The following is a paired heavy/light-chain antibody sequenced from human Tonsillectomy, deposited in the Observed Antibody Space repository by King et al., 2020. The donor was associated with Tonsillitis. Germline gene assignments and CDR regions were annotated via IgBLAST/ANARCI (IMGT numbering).Light chain of an antibody. V-gene: IGKV1-16*01. J-gene: IGKJ4*01. Sequence: DIQMTQSPSSLSASVGDRVTITCRASRAITNHVVWIQHKPGTAPETLINTAFRLHSGVPSRFSGNGSATDFTLTINNLQPEDSATYYCQHFHHYPLTFGGGTVVEIK. CDR2: TAF. CDR1: RAITNH. CDR3: QHFHHYPLT.
Heavy chain of an antibody. CDR2: IGGGTSFI. V-gene: IGHV3-21*01. Sequence: RSYDMTWVRQAPGKGLEWVASIGGGTSFIFHADALKGRFTISRDNTKNSLYLQIDSLRLEDTALYYCARHDPGFAATGAFDYWGQGTLVTVSS. D-gene: IGHD1-1*01. J-gene: IGHJ4*02. CDR3: ARHDPGFAATGAFDY. CDR1: RSYD.